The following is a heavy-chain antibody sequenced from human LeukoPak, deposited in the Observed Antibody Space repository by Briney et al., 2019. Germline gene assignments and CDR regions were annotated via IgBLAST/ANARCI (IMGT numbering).Heavy chain of an antibody. V-gene: IGHV3-53*01. CDR3: ARDRGYSYGYGYYYCGMDV. J-gene: IGHJ6*02. Sequence: GGSLRLSCAASGFTVSSNFMSWVRQAPGKGLEWVSVIYSGGSTYYADSVKGRFTISRDNSKNTLYLQMNSLRAEDTAVYYCARDRGYSYGYGYYYCGMDVWGQGTRVTVSS. D-gene: IGHD5-18*01. CDR1: GFTVSSNF. CDR2: IYSGGST.